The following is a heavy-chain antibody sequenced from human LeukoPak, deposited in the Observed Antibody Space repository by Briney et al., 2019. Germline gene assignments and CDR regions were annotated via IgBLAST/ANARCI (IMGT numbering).Heavy chain of an antibody. CDR2: IYYSGST. Sequence: PSETLSLTCTVSGGSFSSGSYYWSWIRQPPGKGLEWIGYIYYSGSTNYNPSLKSRVTISVDTSKNQFSLKLSSVTAADTAVYYCARGGYYFDYWGQGTLVTVSS. J-gene: IGHJ4*02. V-gene: IGHV4-61*01. CDR3: ARGGYYFDY. CDR1: GGSFSSGSYY.